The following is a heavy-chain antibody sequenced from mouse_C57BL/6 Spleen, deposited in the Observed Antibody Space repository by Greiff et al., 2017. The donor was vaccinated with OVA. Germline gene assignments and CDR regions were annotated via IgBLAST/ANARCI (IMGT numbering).Heavy chain of an antibody. V-gene: IGHV1-61*01. J-gene: IGHJ2*01. CDR3: ARAIYSYFDD. D-gene: IGHD2-1*01. CDR1: GYTFTSYW. Sequence: QVQLQQPGAELVRPGSSVKLSCKASGYTFTSYWMDWVKQRPGQGLEWIGNIYPSDSETHYNQKFKDKATLTVDKSSSTAYMQLSSLTSEDSAVYYCARAIYSYFDDWGQGTTLTVSS. CDR2: IYPSDSET.